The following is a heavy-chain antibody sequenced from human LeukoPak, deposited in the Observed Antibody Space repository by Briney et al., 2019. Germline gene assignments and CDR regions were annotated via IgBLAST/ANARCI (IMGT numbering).Heavy chain of an antibody. Sequence: PGGSLRLSCAASGFTFSSYGMHWVRQAPGKGLEWVAVISYDGSNKYYADSVKGRFTISRDNSKNTLYLQMNSLRAEDTAVYYCAKEGYYYGSGSSSNYFDYWGQGTLVTVSS. V-gene: IGHV3-30*18. D-gene: IGHD3-10*01. CDR3: AKEGYYYGSGSSSNYFDY. CDR1: GFTFSSYG. CDR2: ISYDGSNK. J-gene: IGHJ4*02.